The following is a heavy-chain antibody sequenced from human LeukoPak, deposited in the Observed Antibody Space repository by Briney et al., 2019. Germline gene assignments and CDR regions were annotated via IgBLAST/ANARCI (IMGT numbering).Heavy chain of an antibody. V-gene: IGHV4-59*01. CDR1: GGSISSYY. Sequence: SETLSLTCTVSGGSISSYYWSWIRQPPGKGLEWIGYIYYSGSTNYSPSLKSRVTISVDTSKNQFSLKLSSVTAADTAVYYCARRETTVAASEYFQHWGQGTLVTVSS. J-gene: IGHJ1*01. D-gene: IGHD4-23*01. CDR2: IYYSGST. CDR3: ARRETTVAASEYFQH.